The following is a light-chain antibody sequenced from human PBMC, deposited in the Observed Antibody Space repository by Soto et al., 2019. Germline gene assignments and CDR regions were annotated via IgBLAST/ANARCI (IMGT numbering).Light chain of an antibody. J-gene: IGLJ1*01. V-gene: IGLV2-14*01. CDR3: SSYTNINTRACV. CDR2: EVT. CDR1: SGDIGSYNR. Sequence: QSVLTQPASVSGSPGQSITISCTGTSGDIGSYNRVSWYQQHPGKAPKLIIYEVTDRPSGVSNRVSGSKSGNTASLTISGLQAEDEAKYYCSSYTNINTRACVFGTGTKVTVL.